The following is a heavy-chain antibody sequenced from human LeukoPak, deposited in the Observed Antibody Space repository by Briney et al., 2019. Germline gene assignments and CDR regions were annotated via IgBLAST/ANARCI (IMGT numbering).Heavy chain of an antibody. V-gene: IGHV5-51*01. D-gene: IGHD3/OR15-3a*01. Sequence: GESLKISRKGSGYSFTSYWIAWVRQMPGKGLEWMGIIYPDDSDTRYSPSFQGQVTISADKSISTAYLHWSSLKASDTAMYYCARTGYYHMEYYFDYWGQGTLVTVSS. CDR3: ARTGYYHMEYYFDY. J-gene: IGHJ4*02. CDR1: GYSFTSYW. CDR2: IYPDDSDT.